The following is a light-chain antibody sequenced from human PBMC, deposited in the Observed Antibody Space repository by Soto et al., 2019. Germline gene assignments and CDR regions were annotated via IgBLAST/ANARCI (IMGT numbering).Light chain of an antibody. CDR3: CSYAGGSTHVV. V-gene: IGLV2-23*01. J-gene: IGLJ2*01. Sequence: QSVLTQPASVSGSPGQSITISCTGTSTDVVIYNLVSWYQQYPGKVPNLVIYEGNKRPSGVSNRFSGSNSDNTASLTISGLQAEDEADYFCCSYAGGSTHVVFGGGTKLTVL. CDR1: STDVVIYNL. CDR2: EGN.